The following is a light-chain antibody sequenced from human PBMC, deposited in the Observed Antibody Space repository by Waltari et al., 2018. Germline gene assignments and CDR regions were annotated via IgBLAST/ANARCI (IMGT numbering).Light chain of an antibody. CDR1: SSDVGDSNS. Sequence: QSALTLPASVSGSPGQSVTISCTGTSSDVGDSNSFSWYQDHPGQGPKVIIYDVSDRPSGVSARFSGSKSGNTASLTISGLQAEDEADYYCSSESSAKVVLFGGGTKVTVL. CDR2: DVS. CDR3: SSESSAKVVL. J-gene: IGLJ3*02. V-gene: IGLV2-14*03.